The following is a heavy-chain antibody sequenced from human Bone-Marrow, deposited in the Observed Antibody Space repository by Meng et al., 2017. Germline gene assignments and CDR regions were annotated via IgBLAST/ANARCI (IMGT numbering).Heavy chain of an antibody. Sequence: SQTLSLTCGVSGYSISSGYYWGWIRQPPGKGLEWIGSIYHYGNTYYNSSLKSRVTISIDTSKNQFSLKLTSVTAADTAVYYCARDLSSSSFYYAFDIWGQGTMVTVSS. CDR2: IYHYGNT. V-gene: IGHV4-38-2*02. CDR1: GYSISSGYY. CDR3: ARDLSSSSFYYAFDI. D-gene: IGHD6-13*01. J-gene: IGHJ3*02.